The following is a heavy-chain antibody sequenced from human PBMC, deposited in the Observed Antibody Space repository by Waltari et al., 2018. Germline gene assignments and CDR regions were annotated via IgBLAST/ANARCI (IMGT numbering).Heavy chain of an antibody. CDR3: ATSVLLMVYAPFDY. V-gene: IGHV1-24*01. J-gene: IGHJ4*02. D-gene: IGHD2-8*01. CDR2: FEPEDGET. Sequence: QVQLVQSGAEVKKPGASVKVSCKVSGYTLTELSMHWVRQAPGKGLEWMGGFEPEDGETIDAQKFQGRVTMTEDTSTDTAYMELSSLRSEDTAVYYCATSVLLMVYAPFDYWGQGTLVTVSS. CDR1: GYTLTELS.